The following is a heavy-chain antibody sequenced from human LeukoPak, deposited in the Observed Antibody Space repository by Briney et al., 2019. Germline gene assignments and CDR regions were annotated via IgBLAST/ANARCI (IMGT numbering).Heavy chain of an antibody. CDR1: GFTFSSYA. V-gene: IGHV3-23*01. CDR3: AKGPHYDILTCYFDY. Sequence: GGSLRLSCAASGFTFSSYAMSWVRQAAGKGREWVSAISGSGGSTYYADSVKGRFTISRDNTKNTLYLQMNSLRAADTAVYYCAKGPHYDILTCYFDYWGQGTLVTVSS. D-gene: IGHD3-9*01. CDR2: ISGSGGST. J-gene: IGHJ4*02.